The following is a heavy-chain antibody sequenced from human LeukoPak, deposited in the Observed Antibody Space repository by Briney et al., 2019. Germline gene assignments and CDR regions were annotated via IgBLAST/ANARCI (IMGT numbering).Heavy chain of an antibody. CDR2: ISADGATT. CDR3: SKFGTTWFTTF. J-gene: IGHJ4*02. V-gene: IGHV3-23*01. D-gene: IGHD1-7*01. CDR1: GFSFSAYA. Sequence: GGSLRVSCAASGFSFSAYAMSWVRLAPGKGLEWASSISADGATTYYADSVKGRFTISKDKAKNRLYLQMNSLRVEDTAVYYCSKFGTTWFTTFWGPGTPVIVSA.